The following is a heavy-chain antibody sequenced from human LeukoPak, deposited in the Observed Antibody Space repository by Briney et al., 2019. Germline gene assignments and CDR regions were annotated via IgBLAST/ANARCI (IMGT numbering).Heavy chain of an antibody. D-gene: IGHD6-19*01. J-gene: IGHJ4*02. CDR1: GFTFSSYE. CDR2: ISSSGSTI. CDR3: ARDLPPGSSGRYLGY. Sequence: GGSLRLSCAASGFTFSSYEMNWVRQAPGKGLEWVSYISSSGSTIYYADSVKGRFTISRDNAKNSLYLQMNSLRDEDTAVYYCARDLPPGSSGRYLGYWGQGTLVTVSS. V-gene: IGHV3-48*03.